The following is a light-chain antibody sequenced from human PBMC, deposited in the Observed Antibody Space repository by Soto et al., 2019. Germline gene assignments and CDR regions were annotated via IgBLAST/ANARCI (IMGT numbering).Light chain of an antibody. Sequence: EILMTQSPATLSVSPGERATLSCRASQSVSSNLAWYQQKPGQAPRLLIDGASTRAPGTPARFTGSGSGTEFTLTISSLQPEDVAVYYCQQYNNWLTFGGGTKVEIK. CDR3: QQYNNWLT. J-gene: IGKJ4*01. V-gene: IGKV3-15*01. CDR1: QSVSSN. CDR2: GAS.